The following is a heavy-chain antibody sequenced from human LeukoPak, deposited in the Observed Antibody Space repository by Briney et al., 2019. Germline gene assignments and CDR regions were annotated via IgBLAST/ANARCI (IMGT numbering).Heavy chain of an antibody. CDR2: IYHSGST. CDR1: GGSISSSNW. CDR3: AREGGYSYGYGWFDP. D-gene: IGHD5-18*01. J-gene: IGHJ5*02. Sequence: SETLSLTCAVSGGSISSSNWWSWVRQPPGKGLEWIGEIYHSGSTNYNPSLKSRVTISVDKSKNQFSLQLSSVTAADTAVYYCAREGGYSYGYGWFDPWGRGTLVTVSS. V-gene: IGHV4-4*02.